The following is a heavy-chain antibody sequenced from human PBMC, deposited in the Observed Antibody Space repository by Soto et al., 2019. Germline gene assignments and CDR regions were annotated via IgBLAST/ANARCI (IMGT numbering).Heavy chain of an antibody. J-gene: IGHJ6*02. Sequence: SETLSLTCAVSGGSISSSNWWSWVRQPLGKGLERIGEIYHSGSTNYNPSLKSRVTISVDKSKNQFSLKLSSVTAADTAVYYCARQVVALGDYYYGMDVWGQGTTVTVSS. CDR3: ARQVVALGDYYYGMDV. CDR2: IYHSGST. D-gene: IGHD3-16*01. V-gene: IGHV4-4*02. CDR1: GGSISSSNW.